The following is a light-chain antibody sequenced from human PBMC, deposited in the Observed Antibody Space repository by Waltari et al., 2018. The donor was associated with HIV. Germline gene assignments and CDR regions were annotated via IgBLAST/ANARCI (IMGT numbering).Light chain of an antibody. Sequence: QSVLTQPPSASGTPEQRVTISCSGSTPTIRRKTVSWFQQFPGPAPKVLIYGKNQRPSGVPDRFSGSKSGTSASLAISGLQSEDEADYYCASWDDSLNGPVFGGGTKLTVV. CDR2: GKN. V-gene: IGLV1-44*01. J-gene: IGLJ2*01. CDR3: ASWDDSLNGPV. CDR1: TPTIRRKT.